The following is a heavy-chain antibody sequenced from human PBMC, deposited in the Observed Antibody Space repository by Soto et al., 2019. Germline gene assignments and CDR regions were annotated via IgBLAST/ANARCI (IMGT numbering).Heavy chain of an antibody. J-gene: IGHJ3*02. V-gene: IGHV3-64*01. D-gene: IGHD5-18*01. CDR2: ISSNGGST. CDR3: ARGMGQGVEYSYAENGAFDI. Sequence: GGSLRLSCAASGFTFSSYAMHWVRQAPGKGLEYVSAISSNGGSTYYANSVKGRFTISRDNSKNTLYLQMGSLRAEDMAVYYCARGMGQGVEYSYAENGAFDIWGQGTMVTVSS. CDR1: GFTFSSYA.